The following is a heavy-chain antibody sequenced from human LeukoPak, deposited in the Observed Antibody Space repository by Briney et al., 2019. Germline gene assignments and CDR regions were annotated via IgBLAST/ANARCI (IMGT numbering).Heavy chain of an antibody. Sequence: GGSLRLSCAASGFTFSSYAMSWVRQAPGKGQEWVSAISGSGGSTYYADSVKGRFTISRDNSKNTLYLQMNSLRAEDTAVYYCAKTWLVGNYFDYWGQGTLVIVSS. CDR1: GFTFSSYA. CDR2: ISGSGGST. J-gene: IGHJ4*02. V-gene: IGHV3-23*01. CDR3: AKTWLVGNYFDY. D-gene: IGHD6-19*01.